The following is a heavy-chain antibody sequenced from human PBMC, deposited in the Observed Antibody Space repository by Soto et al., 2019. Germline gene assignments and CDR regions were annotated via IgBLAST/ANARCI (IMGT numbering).Heavy chain of an antibody. CDR3: ARDRLITYGAKIAPDH. CDR2: IWYDGSYQ. Sequence: QVQLVESGGGVIQPGRSLRLSCKASGFTFSDFGMHWVRQAPGKGLEWVSAIWYDGSYQYYADSVRGRFTTSRDNSNNTLLLEMNSLRVEDTAVYYCARDRLITYGAKIAPDHWGQGALVIFSS. CDR1: GFTFSDFG. V-gene: IGHV3-33*01. D-gene: IGHD1-20*01. J-gene: IGHJ5*02.